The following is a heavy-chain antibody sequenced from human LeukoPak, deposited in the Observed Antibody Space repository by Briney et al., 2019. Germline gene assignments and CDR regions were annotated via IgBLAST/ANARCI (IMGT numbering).Heavy chain of an antibody. Sequence: GSSVKVSCKASGGTFSSYAISWVRQAPGQGLEWMGGIIPTFGTANYAQKFQGRVTITADESTSTAYMELSSLRSEDTAVYYCARTIGYCSSTSCSPQKYYYYYMDVWGKGTTVTVSS. CDR3: ARTIGYCSSTSCSPQKYYYYYMDV. J-gene: IGHJ6*03. CDR1: GGTFSSYA. CDR2: IIPTFGTA. D-gene: IGHD2-2*01. V-gene: IGHV1-69*01.